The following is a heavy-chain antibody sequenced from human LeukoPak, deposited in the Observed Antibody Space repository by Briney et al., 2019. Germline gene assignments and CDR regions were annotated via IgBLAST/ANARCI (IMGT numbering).Heavy chain of an antibody. CDR1: GGSNNFYY. V-gene: IGHV4-4*07. J-gene: IGHJ4*02. D-gene: IGHD6-13*01. Sequence: AETLYLSCTVSGGSNNFYYWSWIRQPAGKGLEWIGRIYSTGSTNYSPSLKSRVTMSVDKSKNQFSLNLSSVTAADTAVYYCARGIADPYSFDSWGQGTLVTVSS. CDR3: ARGIADPYSFDS. CDR2: IYSTGST.